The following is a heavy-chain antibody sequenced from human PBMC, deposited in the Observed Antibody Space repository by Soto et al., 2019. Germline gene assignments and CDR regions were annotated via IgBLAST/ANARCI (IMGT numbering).Heavy chain of an antibody. CDR1: GGSISSYY. Sequence: SETLSLTCTASGGSISSYYWSWIRQPPGKGLEWIGYIYYSGSTNYNPSLKSRVTISVDTSKNQFSLKLSSVTAADTAVYYCARGQFGESSIYYYGMDVWGQGTTVTVSS. CDR2: IYYSGST. D-gene: IGHD3-10*01. V-gene: IGHV4-59*01. J-gene: IGHJ6*02. CDR3: ARGQFGESSIYYYGMDV.